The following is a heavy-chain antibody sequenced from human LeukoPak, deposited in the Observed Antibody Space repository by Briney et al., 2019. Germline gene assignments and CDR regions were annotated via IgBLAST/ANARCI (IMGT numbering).Heavy chain of an antibody. J-gene: IGHJ4*02. D-gene: IGHD1/OR15-1a*01. V-gene: IGHV3-7*01. CDR1: GFTFSSYW. CDR3: AREGTDY. CDR2: IRPDGSDE. Sequence: PGGSLRLSCVVSGFTFSSYWMSWVRQAPEKGLEWVANIRPDGSDEYYVDSVKGRFTISRDNAKNSLYLQMNSLRAEDTAVYYCAREGTDYWGQGTLVTVSS.